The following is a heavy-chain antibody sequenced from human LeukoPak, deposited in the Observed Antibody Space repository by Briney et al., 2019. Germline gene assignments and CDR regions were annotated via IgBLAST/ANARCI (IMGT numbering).Heavy chain of an antibody. V-gene: IGHV1-18*01. Sequence: GASVKVSCKASGYTFTSYGISWVRQAPGQGLEWMGWISAYNGNTNYAQKLQGRVTMTTDTSTDTAYMELSSLRSEDTAVYYCFAGLRTDAFDIWGQGTMVTVSS. J-gene: IGHJ3*02. D-gene: IGHD1-1*01. CDR2: ISAYNGNT. CDR1: GYTFTSYG. CDR3: FAGLRTDAFDI.